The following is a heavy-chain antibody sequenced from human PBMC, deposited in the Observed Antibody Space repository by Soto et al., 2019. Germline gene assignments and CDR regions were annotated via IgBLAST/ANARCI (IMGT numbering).Heavy chain of an antibody. Sequence: GGSLRLSCAASGFTFSDHYMDWVRQAPGKGLEWVGRSRNKANSYTTEYAASVKGRFTISRDDSKNSLYLQMSSLKTEDTAVYYCALGSRGYWGQGTLVTVPS. CDR3: ALGSRGY. J-gene: IGHJ4*02. D-gene: IGHD3-22*01. CDR1: GFTFSDHY. CDR2: SRNKANSYTT. V-gene: IGHV3-72*01.